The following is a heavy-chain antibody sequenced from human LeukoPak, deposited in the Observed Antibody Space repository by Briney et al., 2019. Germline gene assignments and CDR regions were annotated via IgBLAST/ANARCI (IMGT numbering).Heavy chain of an antibody. J-gene: IGHJ4*02. CDR1: GYTFNNHY. CDR3: ARGGAYNWNFAYYFDY. CDR2: INPSGGST. Sequence: ASVKVSCKASGYTFNNHYMYWVRQAPGQGLEWMGVINPSGGSTSYAQKFQGRVTMTRDTSISTAYMELSRLRSDDTAVYYCARGGAYNWNFAYYFDYWGQGTLVTVSS. V-gene: IGHV1-46*02. D-gene: IGHD1-7*01.